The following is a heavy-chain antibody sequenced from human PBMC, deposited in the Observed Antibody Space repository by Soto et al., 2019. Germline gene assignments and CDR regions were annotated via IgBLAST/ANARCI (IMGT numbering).Heavy chain of an antibody. V-gene: IGHV3-74*01. CDR3: TTNRMVGAVDY. D-gene: IGHD1-26*01. Sequence: GGSLRLSCAASGFTFSSYWMNWVRQSPGKGLVWVSRVSSDGSSTNYADSVEGRFTISRDNAKNTLYLQMDSLRAEDTAVYYCTTNRMVGAVDYWGQGTLVTVSS. CDR2: VSSDGSST. J-gene: IGHJ4*02. CDR1: GFTFSSYW.